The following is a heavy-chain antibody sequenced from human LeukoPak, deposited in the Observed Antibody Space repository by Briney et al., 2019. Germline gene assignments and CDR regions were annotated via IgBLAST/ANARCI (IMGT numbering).Heavy chain of an antibody. D-gene: IGHD3-3*01. Sequence: PGGSLRLSCAASGFTFSSYAMSWVRQAPGKGLEWVSAISGSSGSTYYADSVKGRFTISRDNSKNTLYLQMNSLRAEDTAVYYCAKFLSYYDFWSGSVEYYYYYMDVWGKGTTVTVS. CDR1: GFTFSSYA. V-gene: IGHV3-23*01. CDR2: ISGSSGST. CDR3: AKFLSYYDFWSGSVEYYYYYMDV. J-gene: IGHJ6*03.